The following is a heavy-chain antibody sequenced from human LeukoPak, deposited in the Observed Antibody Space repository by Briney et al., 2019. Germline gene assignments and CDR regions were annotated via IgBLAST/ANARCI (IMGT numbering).Heavy chain of an antibody. V-gene: IGHV4-59*01. CDR3: GGYNRRAGTNYYYYYMDV. CDR1: GGSISSYY. Sequence: SETLSLTCTVSGGSISSYYWSWIRQPPGKGLEWIGYIYYSGSTYYNPSLRSRVTISVDTSKNQFSLKLSSVTAADTAVYYCGGYNRRAGTNYYYYYMDVWGKGTTVTVSS. CDR2: IYYSGST. D-gene: IGHD1-14*01. J-gene: IGHJ6*03.